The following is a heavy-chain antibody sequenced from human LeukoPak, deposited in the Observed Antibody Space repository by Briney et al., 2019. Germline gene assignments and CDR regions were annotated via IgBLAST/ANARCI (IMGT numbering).Heavy chain of an antibody. CDR3: ASVGGGSPY. J-gene: IGHJ4*02. CDR2: IYGSGTT. D-gene: IGHD3-16*01. Sequence: PSETLSLTCTVSGYSISSGHFWSWIRQPPGKGLEWIGSIYGSGTTHYDPPLRSRVSISADTSKNHFSLELSSVTAADTAVYCCASVGGGSPYWGQGTLVTVSS. CDR1: GYSISSGHF. V-gene: IGHV4-38-2*02.